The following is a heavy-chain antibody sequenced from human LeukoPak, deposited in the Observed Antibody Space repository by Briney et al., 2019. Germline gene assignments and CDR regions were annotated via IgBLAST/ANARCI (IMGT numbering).Heavy chain of an antibody. CDR3: ARGEQLGLGYYYYYMDV. D-gene: IGHD6-6*01. CDR1: GGSISSYY. CDR2: IYYSGST. J-gene: IGHJ6*03. V-gene: IGHV4-59*01. Sequence: PSETLSLTCTVSGGSISSYYWSWIRQPPGKGLQWSGYIYYSGSTNYNPSLKSRVTISVDTSKNQFSLKLSSVTAADTAVYYCARGEQLGLGYYYYYMDVWGKGTTVTVSS.